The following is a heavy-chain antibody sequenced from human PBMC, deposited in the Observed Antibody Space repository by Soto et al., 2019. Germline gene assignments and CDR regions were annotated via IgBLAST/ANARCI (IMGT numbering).Heavy chain of an antibody. V-gene: IGHV3-72*01. CDR2: SKNKADSYTT. Sequence: EVQLVESGGGLVQPGGSLRLSCAASGFTFSDHYMDWVRQAPGKGLEWVGRSKNKADSYTTEYAASVKGRFTISRDGSKDYLYRQMDNLTTEDTARCYCTGGGFGNEVGAAWGQGILVIVSS. CDR3: TGGGFGNEVGAA. D-gene: IGHD3-16*01. CDR1: GFTFSDHY. J-gene: IGHJ4*02.